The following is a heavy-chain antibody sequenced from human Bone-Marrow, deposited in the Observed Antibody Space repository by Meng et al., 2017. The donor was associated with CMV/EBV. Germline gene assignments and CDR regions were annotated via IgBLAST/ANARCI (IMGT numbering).Heavy chain of an antibody. Sequence: GESLKISCAASGFTFSSYAMSWVRQAPGKGLEWVSAISGSGGSTYYADSVKGRFTISRDNSKNTLYLQMNSLRAEDTAVYYCAKDRGVGATDYYYYGIDVWGQGTTVTVSS. J-gene: IGHJ6*02. CDR1: GFTFSSYA. V-gene: IGHV3-23*01. CDR2: ISGSGGST. D-gene: IGHD1-26*01. CDR3: AKDRGVGATDYYYYGIDV.